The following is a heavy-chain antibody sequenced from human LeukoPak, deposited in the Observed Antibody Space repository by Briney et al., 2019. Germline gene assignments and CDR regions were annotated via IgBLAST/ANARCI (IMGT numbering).Heavy chain of an antibody. V-gene: IGHV1-69*05. CDR1: GYTFTGYY. Sequence: ASVKVSCXASGYTFTGYYMHWVRRAPGQGLEWMGGIIPIFGTAKYAQKFQGRVTLTTDESTSTAYMELSSLRSEDTAVYYCVFDSSGSLSRSLPPYFDSWGQGTLVTVSS. CDR2: IIPIFGTA. J-gene: IGHJ4*02. CDR3: VFDSSGSLSRSLPPYFDS. D-gene: IGHD3-22*01.